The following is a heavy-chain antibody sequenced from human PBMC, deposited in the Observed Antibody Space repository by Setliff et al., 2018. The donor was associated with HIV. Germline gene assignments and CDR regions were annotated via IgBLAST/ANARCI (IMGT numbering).Heavy chain of an antibody. Sequence: PSETLSLTCTVSGGSISSGSYFWGWIRQPAGKGLEWIGHISTSGDTNYNPSLKSRVTISVDTPKKHFSLKLNSVTAADTAVYYCGGNGYYSIDYWGQGTLVTVSS. V-gene: IGHV4-61*09. CDR2: ISTSGDT. D-gene: IGHD3-22*01. J-gene: IGHJ4*02. CDR1: GGSISSGSYF. CDR3: GGNGYYSIDY.